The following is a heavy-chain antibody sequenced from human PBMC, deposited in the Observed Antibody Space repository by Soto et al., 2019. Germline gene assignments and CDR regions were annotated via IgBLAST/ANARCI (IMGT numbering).Heavy chain of an antibody. D-gene: IGHD5-12*01. CDR1: GGSINTFY. Sequence: QVRLQESGPGLLKPSETLSLTCTVSGGSINTFYWSWVRQPAGKGLEWIGRIFSSGSTSFNPSLESRVAMSVHTSKNHFSLNLSSVTAADMAVYYCAREGSYSAYNFAHGIQLWSFDFWGQGALVTVS. CDR3: AREGSYSAYNFAHGIQLWSFDF. CDR2: IFSSGST. J-gene: IGHJ4*02. V-gene: IGHV4-4*07.